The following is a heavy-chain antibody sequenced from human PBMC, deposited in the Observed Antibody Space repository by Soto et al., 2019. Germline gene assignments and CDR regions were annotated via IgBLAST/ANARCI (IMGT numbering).Heavy chain of an antibody. CDR2: IYATGTT. D-gene: IGHD1-1*01. V-gene: IGHV4-4*07. Sequence: SQTLSLTCTVSGASISGFYWSWIRQSAGKVLEWIGRIYATGTTDYNPSLKSRVMMSVDTSKKQFSLKLRSVTAADTAVYYCVRDGTKTLRDWFDPWGQGISVTVSS. CDR3: VRDGTKTLRDWFDP. CDR1: GASISGFY. J-gene: IGHJ5*02.